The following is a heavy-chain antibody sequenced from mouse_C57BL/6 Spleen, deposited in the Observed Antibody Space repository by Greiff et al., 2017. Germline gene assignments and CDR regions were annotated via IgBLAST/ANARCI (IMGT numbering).Heavy chain of an antibody. Sequence: EVQLQQSGPELVKPGASVKMSCRASGYTFTDYNMHWVKQSHGKSLEWIGYINPNNGGTSYNQKFKGKATLTVNKSSSTAYMELRSLTSEDSAVYYCARGWLRSFDVWGTGTTVTVSS. J-gene: IGHJ1*03. CDR3: ARGWLRSFDV. CDR2: INPNNGGT. V-gene: IGHV1-22*01. CDR1: GYTFTDYN. D-gene: IGHD2-2*01.